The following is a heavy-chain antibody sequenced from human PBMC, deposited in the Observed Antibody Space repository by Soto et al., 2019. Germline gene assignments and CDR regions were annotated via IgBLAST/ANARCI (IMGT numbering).Heavy chain of an antibody. Sequence: SETLSLTCTVSGGSISSYYWSCIRQPPGKGLEWIGYFYYSGSTNYNPSLKSRVTISVDTSRNQFSLKLRSVTAADTAVYYCARAGGGSYYFDYWGQGTLVTVSS. V-gene: IGHV4-59*01. CDR3: ARAGGGSYYFDY. J-gene: IGHJ4*02. CDR1: GGSISSYY. CDR2: FYYSGST. D-gene: IGHD2-15*01.